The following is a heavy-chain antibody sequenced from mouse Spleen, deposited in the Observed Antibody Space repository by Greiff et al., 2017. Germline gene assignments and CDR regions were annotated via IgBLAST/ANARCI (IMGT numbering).Heavy chain of an antibody. D-gene: IGHD2-2*01. CDR2: ISYDGSN. CDR3: ARDGYGYDVGYYYAMDY. CDR1: GYSITSGYY. Sequence: EVKLMESGPGLVKPSQSLSLTCSVTGYSITSGYYWNWIRQFPGNQLEWVGYISYDGSNNYNPSLKNRISITRDTSKNQFFLKLNSVTTEDTATYYSARDGYGYDVGYYYAMDYWGQGTSVTVSS. V-gene: IGHV3-6*01. J-gene: IGHJ4*01.